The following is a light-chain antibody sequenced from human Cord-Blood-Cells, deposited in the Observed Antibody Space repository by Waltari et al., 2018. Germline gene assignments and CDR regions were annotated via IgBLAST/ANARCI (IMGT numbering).Light chain of an antibody. J-gene: IGKJ1*01. Sequence: DIVMTQSPDSLAVSLGERATINCKSSQSVLYSSNNKNNLAWYQQKPGQPPKLLIYWASTRESGVPDRFSGSGSGTDFTLTSSSLQAEDVAVYYCQQYYSTPWTFGQGTKVEIK. CDR1: QSVLYSSNNKNN. CDR3: QQYYSTPWT. CDR2: WAS. V-gene: IGKV4-1*01.